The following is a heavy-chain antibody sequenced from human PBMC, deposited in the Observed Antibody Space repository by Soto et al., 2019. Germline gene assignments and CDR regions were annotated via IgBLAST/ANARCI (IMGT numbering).Heavy chain of an antibody. CDR2: ISPSGDIT. CDR1: GYSFTNYA. V-gene: IGHV3-23*01. D-gene: IGHD3-10*01. J-gene: IGHJ6*03. CDR3: AKKGSPAGASFYMDV. Sequence: EVQLLGSGGGLVQPGGSLRLSCAASGYSFTNYAVTWVREAPGKGLECVSIISPSGDITYYADSVKGRFTISRDNSKNTLYLRLNSLRAEYTAVYYCAKKGSPAGASFYMDVWGKGTTVTVSS.